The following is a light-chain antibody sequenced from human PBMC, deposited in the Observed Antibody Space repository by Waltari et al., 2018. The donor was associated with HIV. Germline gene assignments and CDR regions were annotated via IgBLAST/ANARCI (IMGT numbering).Light chain of an antibody. V-gene: IGLV2-23*02. J-gene: IGLJ3*02. Sequence: QSALTQPASVSGSPGQSIAISCTGTSRDVGNYKLISWYQPHPGKAPRLMIYEVNQRPSGVSNRCAGSKSGDTASLVISGLQAEDEAHYYCSSYAGGHTWVFGGGTKVTVL. CDR2: EVN. CDR1: SRDVGNYKL. CDR3: SSYAGGHTWV.